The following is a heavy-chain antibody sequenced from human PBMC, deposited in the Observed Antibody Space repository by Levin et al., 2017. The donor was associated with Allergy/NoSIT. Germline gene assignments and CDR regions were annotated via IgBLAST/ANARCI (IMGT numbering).Heavy chain of an antibody. D-gene: IGHD3-9*01. V-gene: IGHV4-34*01. CDR3: ARFRVILTGYYRGSQASYYYGMDV. CDR1: GGSFSDYN. J-gene: IGHJ6*02. CDR2: ITHSGST. Sequence: SQTLSLTCAVYGGSFSDYNWSWIRQPPGKGLQWIGEITHSGSTTYTPSLKSRVTILVDTSKNEISLRLSSATAADTAVYYCARFRVILTGYYRGSQASYYYGMDVWCQGTTVTVSS.